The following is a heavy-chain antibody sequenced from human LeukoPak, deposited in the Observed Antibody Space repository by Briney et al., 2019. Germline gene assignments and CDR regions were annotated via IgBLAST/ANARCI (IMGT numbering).Heavy chain of an antibody. CDR3: ASPQTAAYYYGSGSLFAGAFDI. Sequence: SETLSLTCAVSGYSISSGYYWGWIRQPPGKGLEWIGSIYHSGSTYYNPSLKSRVTISVDTSKNQFSLKLSSVTAADTAVYYRASPQTAAYYYGSGSLFAGAFDIWGQGTMVTVSS. CDR1: GYSISSGYY. V-gene: IGHV4-38-2*01. CDR2: IYHSGST. D-gene: IGHD3-10*01. J-gene: IGHJ3*02.